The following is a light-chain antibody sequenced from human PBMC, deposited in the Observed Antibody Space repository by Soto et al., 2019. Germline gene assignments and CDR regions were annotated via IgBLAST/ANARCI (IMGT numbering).Light chain of an antibody. V-gene: IGKV3-15*01. J-gene: IGKJ5*01. Sequence: EIVMTQSPATLSVSPGERATLSCRASQSVSRNLAWYQQTPGQAPRLVIHSASTRATGIPARFSGSGSGTDFTLTISSLEPEDFAVYYCQQRSDWPITFGQGTRLEI. CDR3: QQRSDWPIT. CDR2: SAS. CDR1: QSVSRN.